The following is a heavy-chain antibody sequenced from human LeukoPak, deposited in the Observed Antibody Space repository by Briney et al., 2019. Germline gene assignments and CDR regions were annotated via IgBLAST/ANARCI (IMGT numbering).Heavy chain of an antibody. J-gene: IGHJ4*02. CDR2: IIPIFGTA. CDR3: ARTPNWGSPWGLFDY. D-gene: IGHD7-27*01. Sequence: ASVKVSCKASGGTFSSYAISWVRQAPGQGLEWMGGIIPIFGTANYAQKFQGRVTITTDESTSTAYMELSSLRVEDTAVYYCARTPNWGSPWGLFDYWGRGTLVTVSS. V-gene: IGHV1-69*05. CDR1: GGTFSSYA.